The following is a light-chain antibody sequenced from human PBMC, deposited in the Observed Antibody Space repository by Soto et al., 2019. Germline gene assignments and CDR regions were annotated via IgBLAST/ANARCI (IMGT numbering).Light chain of an antibody. Sequence: EIVLTQSPGTRSLSPGERATLSCRASQSVSSRYLAWYQQKPGQAPRLLIYGASTRANGIPGRFSGSGSGTELTLTISSLQSEDFAVYDCQQYNNWPPITFGQGTRLEIK. J-gene: IGKJ5*01. CDR2: GAS. CDR1: QSVSSRY. V-gene: IGKV3-15*01. CDR3: QQYNNWPPIT.